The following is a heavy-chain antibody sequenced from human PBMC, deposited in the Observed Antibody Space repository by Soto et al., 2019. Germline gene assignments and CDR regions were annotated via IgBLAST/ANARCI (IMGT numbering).Heavy chain of an antibody. D-gene: IGHD6-13*01. V-gene: IGHV1-3*01. CDR3: VRAGMAAATTGLDY. J-gene: IGHJ4*02. CDR1: GYTFTSYA. Sequence: ASVKVSCKASGYTFTSYAIHWVRQAPGQRLEWMGWINADNGNTEYSQTFQGRVTITRDTSAGAAYMELSSLTSEDTAVYYCVRAGMAAATTGLDYWGQGTLVTVSS. CDR2: INADNGNT.